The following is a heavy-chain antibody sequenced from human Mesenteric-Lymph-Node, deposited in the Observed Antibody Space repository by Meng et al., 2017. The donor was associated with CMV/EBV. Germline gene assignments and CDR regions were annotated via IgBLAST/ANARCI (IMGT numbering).Heavy chain of an antibody. CDR3: ASGLLRGLFEY. D-gene: IGHD1-26*01. J-gene: IGHJ4*02. CDR1: GFTFSSYW. V-gene: IGHV3-74*01. CDR2: INSDGSST. Sequence: GESLKISCAASGFTFSSYWMHWVRQAPGKGLVWVSRINSDGSSTSYADSVKGRFTISRDHAKNSLFLQMNSLRAEDTAVYYCASGLLRGLFEYWGQGTLVTVSS.